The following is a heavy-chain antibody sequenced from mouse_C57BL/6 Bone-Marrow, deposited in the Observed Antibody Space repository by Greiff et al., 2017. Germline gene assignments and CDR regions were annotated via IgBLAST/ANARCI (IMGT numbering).Heavy chain of an antibody. D-gene: IGHD1-1*01. V-gene: IGHV5-17*01. CDR3: ARKNYYGSRRGYYAMDY. CDR1: GFTFSDYG. J-gene: IGHJ4*01. CDR2: ISSGSSTI. Sequence: EVKLVESGGGLVKPGGSLKLSCAASGFTFSDYGMHWVRQAPEQGLEWVAYISSGSSTIYYADTVKGRFTITRDNAKNTLFLQMTSLRSEDTAMYYCARKNYYGSRRGYYAMDYWGQGTSVTVSA.